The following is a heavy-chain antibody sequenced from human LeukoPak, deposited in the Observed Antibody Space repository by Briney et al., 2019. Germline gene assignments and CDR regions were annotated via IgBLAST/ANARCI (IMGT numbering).Heavy chain of an antibody. CDR3: ASAERCSGGSCYSGFDY. D-gene: IGHD2-15*01. J-gene: IGHJ4*02. V-gene: IGHV1-8*01. CDR1: GYTFTSYD. CDR2: MNPNSGNT. Sequence: ASVKVSCKASGYTFTSYDINWVRQATGQGLEWMGWMNPNSGNTGYAQKFQGRVTMTRNTSISTAYMELSSLRSDDTAVYYCASAERCSGGSCYSGFDYWGQGTLVTVSS.